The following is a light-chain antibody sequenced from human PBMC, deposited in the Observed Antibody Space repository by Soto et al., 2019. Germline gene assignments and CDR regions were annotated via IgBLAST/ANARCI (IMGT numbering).Light chain of an antibody. CDR3: QQYNNWPRT. Sequence: EIVMTQSPATLSVSPGERATLSCRASQSVSSNFAWYQQKPGQAPRLLIYGASTRATGIPARFSGSGSGTEFTLTISSLQSEDFAVDDCQQYNNWPRTFGQGTKVEIK. V-gene: IGKV3-15*01. CDR1: QSVSSN. J-gene: IGKJ1*01. CDR2: GAS.